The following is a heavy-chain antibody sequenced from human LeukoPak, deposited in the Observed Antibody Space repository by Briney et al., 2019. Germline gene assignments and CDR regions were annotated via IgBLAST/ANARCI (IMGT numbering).Heavy chain of an antibody. CDR2: ISGSGGST. V-gene: IGHV3-23*01. D-gene: IGHD3-22*01. CDR1: GFTFSSYA. CDR3: AKDPRGTMIVASAFDI. J-gene: IGHJ3*02. Sequence: GGSLRLSCAASGFTFSSYAMSWVRQAPGKGLEWVSAISGSGGSTYYADSVKGRFTISRDNSKNTLYLQMNSLRAEDTAVYYCAKDPRGTMIVASAFDIWGQGTMVTVSS.